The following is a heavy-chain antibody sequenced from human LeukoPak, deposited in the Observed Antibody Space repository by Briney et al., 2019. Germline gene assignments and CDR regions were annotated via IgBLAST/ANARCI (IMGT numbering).Heavy chain of an antibody. CDR2: INPNSGST. Sequence: ASVKVSCKASGYTFTGYYMHWVRQAPGQGLEWMGWINPNSGSTNYAQKFQGRVTMTRDTSISTAYMELSRLRSDDTAVYYCAREYSSSWYAAYWGQGTLVTVSS. V-gene: IGHV1-2*02. CDR1: GYTFTGYY. CDR3: AREYSSSWYAAY. D-gene: IGHD6-13*01. J-gene: IGHJ4*02.